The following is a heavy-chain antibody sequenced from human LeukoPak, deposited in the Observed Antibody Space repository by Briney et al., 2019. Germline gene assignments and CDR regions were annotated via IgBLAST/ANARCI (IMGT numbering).Heavy chain of an antibody. CDR2: INPKSGGT. CDR1: GYTFCGYY. J-gene: IGHJ4*02. Sequence: ASVKVSCKASGYTFCGYYMHWVRQAPGQGLEWMGWINPKSGGTNYAQKFQGRVTITRDTSISTAYMELSRLRSDDTAVYYCARDGSGADNWGQGTLVTVSS. D-gene: IGHD2-15*01. V-gene: IGHV1-2*02. CDR3: ARDGSGADN.